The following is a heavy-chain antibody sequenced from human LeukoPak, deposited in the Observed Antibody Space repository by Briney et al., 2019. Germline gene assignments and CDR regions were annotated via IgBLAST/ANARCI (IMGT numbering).Heavy chain of an antibody. D-gene: IGHD3-16*01. CDR3: ARDRGSGGFYFDS. J-gene: IGHJ4*02. CDR2: ISSSSSYI. V-gene: IGHV3-21*01. CDR1: GFTFSSYS. Sequence: PGGSLRLSCAASGFTFSSYSMNWVRQAPGKGLEWVSSISSSSSYIYYADSVKGRFTISRDNSRDTLYLQMNSLRAEDTAIYYCARDRGSGGFYFDSWGQGSLVTVSS.